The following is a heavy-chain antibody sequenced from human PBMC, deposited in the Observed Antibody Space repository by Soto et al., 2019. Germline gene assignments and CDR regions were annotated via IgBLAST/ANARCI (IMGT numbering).Heavy chain of an antibody. Sequence: EVQLVESGGGLVQPGGSLKLSCAASGFTFSGSAMHWVRQASGKGLEWVGHIRSKANSYASAYAESVKGRFTISRDDSTNTAYLQMNSLKTEDTALYYCTRPTAGDGSGSYYSSFDYWGQGTLVTVSS. CDR2: IRSKANSYAS. D-gene: IGHD3-10*01. J-gene: IGHJ4*02. CDR3: TRPTAGDGSGSYYSSFDY. CDR1: GFTFSGSA. V-gene: IGHV3-73*02.